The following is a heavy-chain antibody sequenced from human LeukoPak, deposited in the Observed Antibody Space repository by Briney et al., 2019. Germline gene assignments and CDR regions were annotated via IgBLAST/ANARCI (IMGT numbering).Heavy chain of an antibody. Sequence: SETLSLTCNVSGYSINSGYYWTWIRQSPGKGLEWIGYIYYTETSYNPSLKSRVTISADTSKNQFSLKLYSVTAADTAVYYCATRKLGNDYWGQGTLVTVSS. D-gene: IGHD7-27*01. J-gene: IGHJ4*02. CDR1: GYSINSGYY. V-gene: IGHV4-61*01. CDR3: ATRKLGNDY. CDR2: IYYTET.